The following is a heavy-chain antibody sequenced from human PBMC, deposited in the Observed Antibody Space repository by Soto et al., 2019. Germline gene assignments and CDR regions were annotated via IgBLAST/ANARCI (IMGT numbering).Heavy chain of an antibody. CDR1: GYTLTELS. V-gene: IGHV1-24*01. CDR2: FDPEGGET. D-gene: IGHD2-15*01. Sequence: ASVKVSCKVSGYTLTELSMHWVRQAPGKGLEWMGGFDPEGGETIYAQKFQGRVTMTEDTSTDTAYMELSSLRSEDTAVYYCAKNPCGGSGGNCYSGGYYYYYNGMDVWGQGTTVTVSS. J-gene: IGHJ6*02. CDR3: AKNPCGGSGGNCYSGGYYYYYNGMDV.